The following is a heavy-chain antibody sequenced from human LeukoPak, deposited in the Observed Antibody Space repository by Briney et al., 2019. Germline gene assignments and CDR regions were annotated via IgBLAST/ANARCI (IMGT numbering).Heavy chain of an antibody. CDR3: ALNGREVPSGAFDI. Sequence: GGSLRLSCAASGFTFSGYTMNWVRQAPGKGLEWVSYISSTSSAIYYADSVKGRFTISRDNAKSSLFLQMNSLRAEDTAVYYCALNGREVPSGAFDIWGQGTMVTVSS. J-gene: IGHJ3*02. CDR1: GFTFSGYT. V-gene: IGHV3-48*01. CDR2: ISSTSSAI. D-gene: IGHD3-16*02.